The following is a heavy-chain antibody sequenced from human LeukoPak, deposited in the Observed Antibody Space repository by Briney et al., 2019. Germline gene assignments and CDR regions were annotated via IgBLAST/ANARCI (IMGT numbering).Heavy chain of an antibody. V-gene: IGHV4-4*07. CDR3: ARTTEGGYTYDYFYYYYMDV. Sequence: SETLSLTCTVSGGSISSYYWSWIRQPAGKGLEWIGRIYTSGSTNYNPSLKSRVTMSVDTSKNQFSLKLSSVTAADTAVYYCARTTEGGYTYDYFYYYYMDVWGKGTTVTISS. CDR2: IYTSGST. J-gene: IGHJ6*03. D-gene: IGHD5-18*01. CDR1: GGSISSYY.